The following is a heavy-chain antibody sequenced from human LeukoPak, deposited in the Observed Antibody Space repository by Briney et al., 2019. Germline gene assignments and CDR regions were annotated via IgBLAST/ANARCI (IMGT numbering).Heavy chain of an antibody. CDR1: GFPLSSNY. V-gene: IGHV3-66*01. J-gene: IGHJ3*02. CDR3: ARGGGAEAFDI. CDR2: IYSGGSK. Sequence: PGGSLTLSCAPSGFPLSSNYMRWARQAPGKGVEWVSVIYSGGSKNYPHPVKCRFTIYRDNSKNTLYLQMNSLRVEDTAVYYCARGGGAEAFDIWGQGTMVTVSS. D-gene: IGHD2-21*01.